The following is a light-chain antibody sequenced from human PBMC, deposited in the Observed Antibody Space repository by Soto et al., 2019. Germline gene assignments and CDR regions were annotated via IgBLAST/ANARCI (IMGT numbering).Light chain of an antibody. J-gene: IGKJ2*01. Sequence: DIQMTQSPSTLSASVGDRVTITCRASQSISSWLAWYQQKPGKAPKLLIYKASSLESGVPSRFSGSGSGTEFTLTISSLQPDDFATYYCQSGKTFGQGTKLEIK. V-gene: IGKV1-5*03. CDR2: KAS. CDR1: QSISSW. CDR3: QSGKT.